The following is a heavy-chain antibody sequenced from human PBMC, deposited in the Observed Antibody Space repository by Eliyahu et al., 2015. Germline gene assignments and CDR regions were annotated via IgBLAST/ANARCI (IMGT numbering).Heavy chain of an antibody. D-gene: IGHD6-6*01. Sequence: QLQLQESGSGLVKPSQTLSLXCXVXXXSIXSXGYSWXXIRQPPGKGLEWIGYIYHSGSTYYNPSLKSRVTISVDRSKNQFSLKLSSVTAADTAVYYCARGYSSSSLYYYYYGMDVWGQGTTVTVSS. J-gene: IGHJ6*02. CDR3: ARGYSSSSLYYYYYGMDV. CDR1: XXSIXSXGYS. V-gene: IGHV4-30-2*01. CDR2: IYHSGST.